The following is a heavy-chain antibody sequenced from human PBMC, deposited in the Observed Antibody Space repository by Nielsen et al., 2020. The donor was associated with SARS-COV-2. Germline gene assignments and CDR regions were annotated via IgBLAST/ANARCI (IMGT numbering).Heavy chain of an antibody. J-gene: IGHJ5*02. CDR1: GYTFTSYG. D-gene: IGHD5-12*01. Sequence: ASVKVSCKASGYTFTSYGISWVRQAPGQGLEWMGWISAYNGNTNYAQKLQGRVTMTRDTSISTAYMELSRLRSDDTAVYYCARDRQNIARNWFDPWGQGTLVTVSS. CDR2: ISAYNGNT. V-gene: IGHV1-18*01. CDR3: ARDRQNIARNWFDP.